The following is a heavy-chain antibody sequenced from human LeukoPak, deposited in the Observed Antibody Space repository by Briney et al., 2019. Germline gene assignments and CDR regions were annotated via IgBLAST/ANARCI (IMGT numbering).Heavy chain of an antibody. V-gene: IGHV1-18*01. CDR1: GCTFTSYG. D-gene: IGHD3-10*01. J-gene: IGHJ4*02. CDR3: ARRGVINPNFDF. Sequence: ASVKVSCKASGCTFTSYGIGWVRQAPGQGLEWMGWISAYNGITNYAQKLQGRVTMTTDTSTNTAYMELRSLRSDDTAVYYCARRGVINPNFDFWGQGTLVTVSS. CDR2: ISAYNGIT.